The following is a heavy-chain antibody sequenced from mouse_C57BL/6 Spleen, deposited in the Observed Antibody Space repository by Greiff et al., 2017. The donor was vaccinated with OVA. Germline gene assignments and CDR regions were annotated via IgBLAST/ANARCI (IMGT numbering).Heavy chain of an antibody. J-gene: IGHJ2*01. Sequence: DVMLVESGGDLVKPGGSLKLSCAASGFTFSSYGMSWVRQTPDKRLEWVATISSGGSYTYYPDSVKGRFTISRDNAKNTLYLQMSSLKSEDTAMYYCARQLGPSDYFDYWGQGTTLTVSS. CDR1: GFTFSSYG. V-gene: IGHV5-6*02. D-gene: IGHD4-1*01. CDR2: ISSGGSYT. CDR3: ARQLGPSDYFDY.